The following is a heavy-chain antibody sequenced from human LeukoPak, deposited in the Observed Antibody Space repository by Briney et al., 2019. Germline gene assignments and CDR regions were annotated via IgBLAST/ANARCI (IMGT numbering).Heavy chain of an antibody. CDR1: GGTFSSYA. D-gene: IGHD2-2*01. CDR3: ASSIVVVPAAIHRLDY. V-gene: IGHV1-69*05. J-gene: IGHJ4*02. Sequence: SVKVSCKASGGTFSSYAISWVRQAPGQGLEWMGGIIPIFGTANYAQKFQGRVTITTDESTSTAYMELSSLGSEDTAVYYCASSIVVVPAAIHRLDYWGQGTLVTVSS. CDR2: IIPIFGTA.